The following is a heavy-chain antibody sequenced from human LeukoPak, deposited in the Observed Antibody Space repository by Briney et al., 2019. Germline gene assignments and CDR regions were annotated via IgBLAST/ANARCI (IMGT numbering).Heavy chain of an antibody. V-gene: IGHV3-33*08. CDR2: IWYDGSSK. CDR1: GFTFSSYG. D-gene: IGHD6-13*01. J-gene: IGHJ4*02. CDR3: ARGSYTSSWYGVFDY. Sequence: GGSLRLSCAASGFTFSSYGMHWVRQAPGKGLEWVAVIWYDGSSKYYADSVKGRFTISRDNSKNTLYLQMNSLRGEDTAVYYCARGSYTSSWYGVFDYWGQGTLVTVSS.